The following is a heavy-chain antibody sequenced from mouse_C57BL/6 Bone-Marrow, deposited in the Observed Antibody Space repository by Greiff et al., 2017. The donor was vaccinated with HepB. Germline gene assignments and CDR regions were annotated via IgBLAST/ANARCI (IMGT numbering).Heavy chain of an antibody. CDR3: ARGGGLSLDYFDY. D-gene: IGHD6-2*01. V-gene: IGHV3-6*01. J-gene: IGHJ2*01. CDR2: ISYDGSN. CDR1: GYSITSGYY. Sequence: DVQLQESGPGLVKPSQSLSLTCSVTGYSITSGYYWNWIRQFPGNKLEWMGYISYDGSNNYNPSLKNRISITRDTSKNQFFLKLNSVTTEDTATYYCARGGGLSLDYFDYWGQGTTLTVSS.